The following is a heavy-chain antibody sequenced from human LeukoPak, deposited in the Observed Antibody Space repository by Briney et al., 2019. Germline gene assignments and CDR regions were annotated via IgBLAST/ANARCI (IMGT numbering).Heavy chain of an antibody. CDR2: ISYDGSNK. V-gene: IGHV3-30-3*01. J-gene: IGHJ4*02. CDR3: ARDKGRSGGYYFDY. Sequence: GRSLRLSCAASGFTFSSYAMHWVRQAPGKGLEWVTVISYDGSNKYYADSVKGRFTISRDNSKNTLYLQMNSLRAEDTSVYYCARDKGRSGGYYFDYWGQGTLVTVSS. D-gene: IGHD1-26*01. CDR1: GFTFSSYA.